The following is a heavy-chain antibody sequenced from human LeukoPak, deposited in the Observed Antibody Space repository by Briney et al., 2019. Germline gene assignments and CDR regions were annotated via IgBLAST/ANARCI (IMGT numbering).Heavy chain of an antibody. Sequence: SETLSLTCTVSGGSIIGSTSYWGWIRQPPGKGLDWIGIINYSGSTYYNPSLRSRVTISVDTSKNQFSLKLNSVTASDTAVYYCARAYDYWGQGTLVTVSS. D-gene: IGHD3-16*01. J-gene: IGHJ4*02. CDR1: GGSIIGSTSY. V-gene: IGHV4-39*01. CDR2: INYSGST. CDR3: ARAYDY.